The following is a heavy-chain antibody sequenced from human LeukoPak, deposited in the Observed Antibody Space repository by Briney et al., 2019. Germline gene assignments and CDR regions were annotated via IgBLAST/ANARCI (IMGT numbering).Heavy chain of an antibody. V-gene: IGHV5-51*01. D-gene: IGHD3-10*01. CDR2: IYPGDSDT. CDR1: GYSFTDYW. CDR3: ASGSDSKKFDY. J-gene: IGHJ4*02. Sequence: GESLKISCKGSGYSFTDYWIGWVRQMPGKGLEWMGIIYPGDSDTRYRPSFQGQVTISADKSINTAYLQWSSLKASDTAMYYCASGSDSKKFDYWGQGTLVTVSP.